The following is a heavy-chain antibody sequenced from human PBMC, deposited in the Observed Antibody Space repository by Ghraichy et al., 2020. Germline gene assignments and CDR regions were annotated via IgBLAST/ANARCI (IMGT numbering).Heavy chain of an antibody. CDR3: ARDIRTYYDFWSGYSERYNWFDP. CDR1: GYTFTSYA. J-gene: IGHJ5*02. D-gene: IGHD3-3*01. CDR2: INAGNGNT. V-gene: IGHV1-3*01. Sequence: ASVKVSCKASGYTFTSYAMHWVRQAPGQRLEWMGWINAGNGNTKYSQKFQGRVTITRDTSASTAYMELSSLRSEDTAVYYCARDIRTYYDFWSGYSERYNWFDPWGQGTLVTVSS.